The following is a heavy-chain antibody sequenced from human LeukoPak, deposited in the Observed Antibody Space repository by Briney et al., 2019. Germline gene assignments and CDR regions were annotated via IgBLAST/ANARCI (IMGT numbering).Heavy chain of an antibody. CDR2: IYSDGST. CDR3: ARAYGTSGWYWEFDY. J-gene: IGHJ4*02. D-gene: IGHD6-19*01. CDR1: GFTVSSNY. Sequence: GGSLRLSCAASGFTVSSNYMSWVRQAPGKGLEWVSVIYSDGSTYYADSVKGRFTISRDNSKNTLYLQMNSLRAEDTAVYYCARAYGTSGWYWEFDYWGQGTLVTVSS. V-gene: IGHV3-66*01.